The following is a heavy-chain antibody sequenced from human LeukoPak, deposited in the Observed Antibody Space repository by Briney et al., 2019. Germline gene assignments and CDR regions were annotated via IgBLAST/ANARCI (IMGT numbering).Heavy chain of an antibody. J-gene: IGHJ6*03. D-gene: IGHD3-10*01. Sequence: ASVKVSCKASGGTFSSYAISWVRQAPGQGLEWMGRIIPIFGTANYAQKFQGRVTITADKSTSTAYMELSSLRSEDTAVYYCARVYGSGSYHDYYYYYYMDVWGKGTTVTVSS. CDR3: ARVYGSGSYHDYYYYYYMDV. V-gene: IGHV1-69*06. CDR2: IIPIFGTA. CDR1: GGTFSSYA.